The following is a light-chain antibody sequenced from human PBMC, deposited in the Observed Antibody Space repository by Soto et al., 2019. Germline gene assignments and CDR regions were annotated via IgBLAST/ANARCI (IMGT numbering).Light chain of an antibody. Sequence: EIVLTQSPGTLSLSPGERATLSCRASQSVSSSYLAGYQQKPGQAPRLLIYGASSRATGIPDRFSGSGSGTDFTLTISRLEPEDVAVYYCQQYGSSPNTFGQGTKLEIK. CDR1: QSVSSSY. CDR3: QQYGSSPNT. V-gene: IGKV3-20*01. J-gene: IGKJ2*01. CDR2: GAS.